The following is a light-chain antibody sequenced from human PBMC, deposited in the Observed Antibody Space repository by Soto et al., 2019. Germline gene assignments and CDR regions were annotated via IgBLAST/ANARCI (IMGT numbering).Light chain of an antibody. CDR1: QSVSSH. CDR2: DSS. J-gene: IGKJ2*01. V-gene: IGKV3D-15*01. CDR3: QQYDDLPYT. Sequence: EIRMTQSPATLSVSPGDNATLSCRASQSVSSHVVWYQQKPGQAPRLLISDSSTRAPGIPARFSGSGSGTEFTLTISGLQPEDVATYYCQQYDDLPYTFGQGTKLEI.